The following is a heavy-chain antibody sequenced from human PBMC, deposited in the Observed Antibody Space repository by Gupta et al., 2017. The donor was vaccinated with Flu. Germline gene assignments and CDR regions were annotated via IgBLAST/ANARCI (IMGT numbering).Heavy chain of an antibody. J-gene: IGHJ6*03. V-gene: IGHV1-8*01. CDR1: GYTFTSYD. CDR3: ARGTIRYFDWVNYYYYMDV. Sequence: QVQLVQSGAEVKKPGASVKVSCKASGYTFTSYDINWVRQATGQGLEWMGWMNPNSGNTGYAQKFQGRVTMTRNTSISTAYMELSSLRSEDTAVYYCARGTIRYFDWVNYYYYMDVWGKGTTVTVSS. D-gene: IGHD3-9*01. CDR2: MNPNSGNT.